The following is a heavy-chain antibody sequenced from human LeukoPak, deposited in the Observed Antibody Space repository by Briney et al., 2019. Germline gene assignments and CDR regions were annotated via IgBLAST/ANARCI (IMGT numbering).Heavy chain of an antibody. CDR1: GFTFSSYW. D-gene: IGHD5/OR15-5a*01. CDR3: VRDIVSGPILLDH. V-gene: IGHV3-7*01. Sequence: GGSLRLSCAASGFTFSSYWMSWVRQAPGKGLEWVANVRQDGSEKYYVDSVKGRFTISRDNAKNSLFLQMNSRRAEDAAVYHCVRDIVSGPILLDHWGQGTLVTVPS. CDR2: VRQDGSEK. J-gene: IGHJ4*02.